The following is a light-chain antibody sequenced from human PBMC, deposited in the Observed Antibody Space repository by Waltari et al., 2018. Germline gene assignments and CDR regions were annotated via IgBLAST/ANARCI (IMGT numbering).Light chain of an antibody. CDR1: QSLLHSNGYTF. CDR2: LVS. CDR3: MQARQTPWT. Sequence: DIVMNQSPLSLPVSTGEPASISCTSSQSLLHSNGYTFLDWYLQKPGQSPQLLIYLVSNRASGFPDRFSGSGAGTDFTLKSSRVEAEDVGVYYCMQARQTPWTFGQGTKVEIK. J-gene: IGKJ1*01. V-gene: IGKV2-28*01.